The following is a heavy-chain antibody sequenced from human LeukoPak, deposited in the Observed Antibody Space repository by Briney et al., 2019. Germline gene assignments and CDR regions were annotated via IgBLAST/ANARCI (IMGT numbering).Heavy chain of an antibody. J-gene: IGHJ4*02. CDR1: GFTFSSYS. D-gene: IGHD3-3*01. CDR2: ISSSSSYI. V-gene: IGHV3-21*01. CDR3: ARGTLPRITIFGSGGGFDY. Sequence: GGSLRLSCAASGFTFSSYSMNWVRQAPGKGLEWVSSISSSSSYIYYADSVKGRFTISRDNAKNSLYLQMNSLRAEDTAVYYCARGTLPRITIFGSGGGFDYWGQGTLVTVSS.